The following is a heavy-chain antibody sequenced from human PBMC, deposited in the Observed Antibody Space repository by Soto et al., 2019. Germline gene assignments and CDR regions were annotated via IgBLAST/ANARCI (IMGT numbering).Heavy chain of an antibody. CDR2: ISAYNGNT. Sequence: QVQLVQSGAEVKKPGASVKVSCKASGYTFTSYGISWVRQAPGQGLEWMGWISAYNGNTNYAQKPQGRVTMTKDTSTSTASMGMGRLGSDVKAVYYCAGDQIAAAGYYFYYCGMDAWGQGTTVTVSS. J-gene: IGHJ6*02. V-gene: IGHV1-18*01. D-gene: IGHD5-12*01. CDR1: GYTFTSYG. CDR3: AGDQIAAAGYYFYYCGMDA.